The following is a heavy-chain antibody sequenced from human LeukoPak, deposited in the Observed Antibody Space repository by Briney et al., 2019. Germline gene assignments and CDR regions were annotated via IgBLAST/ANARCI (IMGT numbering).Heavy chain of an antibody. V-gene: IGHV4-34*01. J-gene: IGHJ2*01. Sequence: SETLSLTCAVYGGSFSGYYWSWIRQPPGKGLEWIGEISHSGSTNYNPSLKSRVTISVDTSKNQLSLKLSSVTAADTAVYYCARVGFGIYTRWLQSPRYFDLWGRGTLVTVSS. CDR2: ISHSGST. CDR1: GGSFSGYY. D-gene: IGHD5-24*01. CDR3: ARVGFGIYTRWLQSPRYFDL.